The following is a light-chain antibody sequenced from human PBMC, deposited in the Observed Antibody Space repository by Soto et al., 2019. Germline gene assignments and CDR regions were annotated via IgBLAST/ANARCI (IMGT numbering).Light chain of an antibody. CDR3: QQYGSSGT. CDR1: QSVSKNY. J-gene: IGKJ1*01. Sequence: IVLTQCPGTLAGSSGERVTVSCRARQSVSKNYLAWYQQKPGQARRLLIYGASNRATGIPDRFIGIGSGTDFTLAIRRMEPEDFAVYDCQQYGSSGTFGQGTKVDI. V-gene: IGKV3-20*01. CDR2: GAS.